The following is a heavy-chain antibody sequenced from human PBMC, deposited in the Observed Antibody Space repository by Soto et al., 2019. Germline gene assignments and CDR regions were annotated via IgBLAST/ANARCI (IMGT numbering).Heavy chain of an antibody. J-gene: IGHJ4*02. CDR2: VNSKSGGT. D-gene: IGHD5-12*01. V-gene: IGHV1-2*02. Sequence: ASVKVSCKTSGYTFTDYYLHWVLQAPGQGLEWMGWVNSKSGGTNYAQKFQGRVSMTRDTSLNTAYMDLNSLSSDDTAVYYCVREPRSTGDSGQWVDFDFWGLGPLVTVAS. CDR1: GYTFTDYY. CDR3: VREPRSTGDSGQWVDFDF.